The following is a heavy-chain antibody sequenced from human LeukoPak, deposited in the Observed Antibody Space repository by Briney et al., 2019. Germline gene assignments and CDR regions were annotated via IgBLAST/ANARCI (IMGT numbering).Heavy chain of an antibody. CDR3: ARVSSSSSEPHDY. CDR2: IYTSGST. D-gene: IGHD6-6*01. CDR1: GGSISSGSYY. J-gene: IGHJ4*02. Sequence: SQTLSLTCTVSGGSISSGSYYWSWIRQPAGKGLEWIGRIYTSGSTNYNPSLKSRVAISVDTSKNQFSLKLSSVTAADTAVYYCARVSSSSSEPHDYWGQGTLVTVSS. V-gene: IGHV4-61*02.